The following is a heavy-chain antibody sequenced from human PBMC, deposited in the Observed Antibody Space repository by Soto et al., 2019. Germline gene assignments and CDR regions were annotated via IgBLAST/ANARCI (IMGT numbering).Heavy chain of an antibody. CDR2: IIPIFGTA. Sequence: SVKVSCKASGGTFSSYAISWVRQAPGQGLEWMGGIIPIFGTANYAQKFQGRVTITTDESTSTVYMELSSLRSEDTAVYYCARDPSPRTYDFWSGYAFDYWGQGTLVTVSS. J-gene: IGHJ4*02. CDR1: GGTFSSYA. V-gene: IGHV1-69*05. D-gene: IGHD3-3*01. CDR3: ARDPSPRTYDFWSGYAFDY.